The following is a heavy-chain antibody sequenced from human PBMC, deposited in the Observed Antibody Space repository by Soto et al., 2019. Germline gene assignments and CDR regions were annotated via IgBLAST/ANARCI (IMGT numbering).Heavy chain of an antibody. D-gene: IGHD6-19*01. V-gene: IGHV4-39*01. J-gene: IGHJ1*01. CDR3: ARHANSNGWYRRYLQH. Sequence: QLQLQESGPGLVKPSETLSLTCTVSGGSFSSSSYYWGWIRQPPGKGLEWIGSISYSGSTYYNPARKSRVTISADTSKNQFSLKLSSVTAADTAVFYSARHANSNGWYRRYLQHWGQGTLVNVSS. CDR1: GGSFSSSSYY. CDR2: ISYSGST.